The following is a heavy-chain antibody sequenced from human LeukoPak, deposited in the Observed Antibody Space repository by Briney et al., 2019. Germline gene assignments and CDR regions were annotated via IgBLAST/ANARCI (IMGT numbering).Heavy chain of an antibody. J-gene: IGHJ4*02. V-gene: IGHV4-4*07. CDR2: IYTSGST. D-gene: IGHD3-22*01. CDR1: GGSISSYY. Sequence: SETLSLTCTVSGGSISSYYWSWIRQPAGKGLEWIGRIYTSGSTNYNPSLKSRVTMSVDTSKDQFSLKLSSVTAADTAVYYCARDDSYYYDSSGFPFDYWGQGTLVTVSS. CDR3: ARDDSYYYDSSGFPFDY.